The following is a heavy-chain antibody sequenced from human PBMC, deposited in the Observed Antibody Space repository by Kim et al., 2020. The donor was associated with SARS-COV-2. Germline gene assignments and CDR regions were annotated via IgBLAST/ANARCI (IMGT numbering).Heavy chain of an antibody. D-gene: IGHD6-6*01. CDR2: IYPSGST. V-gene: IGHV4-4*02. CDR1: GDSISTSNW. Sequence: SETLSLTCAVSGDSISTSNWWTWVRQPPGKGLEWIGEIYPSGSTNYNPSLKSRVTMSVDKSKNQFSLKLTSVTAADTAVYYCARQNIAAPDWGPGTLVTVSS. J-gene: IGHJ4*02. CDR3: ARQNIAAPD.